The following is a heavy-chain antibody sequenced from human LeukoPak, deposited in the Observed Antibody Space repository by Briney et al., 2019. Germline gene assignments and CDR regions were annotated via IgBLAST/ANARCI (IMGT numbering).Heavy chain of an antibody. CDR1: GYTFTGYY. Sequence: ASVKVSCKASGYTFTGYYMHWVRQAPGQGLEWMGWINPNSGGTNYAQKLQGRVTMTRDTSISTAYMELSRLRSDDTAVYYCARDRSSGSYYDYWGQGTLVTVSS. J-gene: IGHJ4*02. V-gene: IGHV1-2*02. D-gene: IGHD1-26*01. CDR2: INPNSGGT. CDR3: ARDRSSGSYYDY.